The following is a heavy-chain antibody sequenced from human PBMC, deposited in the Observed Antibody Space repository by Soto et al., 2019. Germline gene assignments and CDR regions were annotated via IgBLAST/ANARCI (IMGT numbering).Heavy chain of an antibody. V-gene: IGHV3-9*01. CDR3: AKGSSLTVAGTFDY. CDR1: GFTFDDYG. D-gene: IGHD6-19*01. CDR2: ISWNSGNI. J-gene: IGHJ4*02. Sequence: EVQLVESGGGLVQPGRSLRLSCAASGFTFDDYGMHWVRQAPGKGLECVSGISWNSGNIGYADSVKGRFTISRDNAKNYLYLQMNSLRAEDTALYYCAKGSSLTVAGTFDYWGQGTLVTVSS.